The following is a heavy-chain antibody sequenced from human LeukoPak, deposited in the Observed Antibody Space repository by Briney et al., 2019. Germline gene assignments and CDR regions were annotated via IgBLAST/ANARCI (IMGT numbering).Heavy chain of an antibody. CDR3: TKGIEATIPYCFDS. Sequence: GRSLRLSCVGSGFTFYDYAMHWVRQAPGKGLEWVSGINWGGNTVVYADSVKGRCTISRDNARNSLYLQMNSLTPEDTALYYCTKGIEATIPYCFDSWGQGTLVTVSS. V-gene: IGHV3-9*01. CDR1: GFTFYDYA. J-gene: IGHJ4*02. D-gene: IGHD5-24*01. CDR2: INWGGNTV.